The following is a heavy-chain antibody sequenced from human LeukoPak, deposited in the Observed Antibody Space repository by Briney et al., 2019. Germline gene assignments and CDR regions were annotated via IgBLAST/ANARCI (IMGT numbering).Heavy chain of an antibody. Sequence: ASVKVSCKASGGTFRSNAISWVRQAPGQGLEWMGGITPIFGTANYAQKFQGRVAITAVESMSTAYMELSSLRSEDTAVYYCARGWLAETTVVTPYNYWGQGTLVTVSS. D-gene: IGHD4-23*01. J-gene: IGHJ4*02. V-gene: IGHV1-69*13. CDR2: ITPIFGTA. CDR1: GGTFRSNA. CDR3: ARGWLAETTVVTPYNY.